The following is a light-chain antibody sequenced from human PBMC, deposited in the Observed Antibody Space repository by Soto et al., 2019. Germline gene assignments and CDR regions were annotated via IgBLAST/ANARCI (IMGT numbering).Light chain of an antibody. Sequence: SPSYLSASVGDSVHIACRASPGIRSGLGWYQQRAGKAPKRLIYGAFNLHSGVSSRFSGSGSGTEFTLTITSLEPEDSAAYCCQQYGTYPRTFGQGTKVDIK. CDR3: QQYGTYPRT. CDR1: PGIRSG. J-gene: IGKJ1*01. CDR2: GAF. V-gene: IGKV1-17*01.